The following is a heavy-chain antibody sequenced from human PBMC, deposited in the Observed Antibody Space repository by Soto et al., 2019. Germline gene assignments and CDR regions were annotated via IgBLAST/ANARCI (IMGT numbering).Heavy chain of an antibody. CDR1: GFTFSTYG. Sequence: QVQLVESGGGVVQPGTSLRLSCVASGFTFSTYGMHWVRQAPGKGLEWVTLISYDGINKYYADSVKGRFTISKDSSKNTLYLQMNSLRAEDTAMYYCAKGYYYASGSQMIDYWGQGTLVTVSS. V-gene: IGHV3-30*18. CDR3: AKGYYYASGSQMIDY. J-gene: IGHJ4*02. CDR2: ISYDGINK. D-gene: IGHD3-10*01.